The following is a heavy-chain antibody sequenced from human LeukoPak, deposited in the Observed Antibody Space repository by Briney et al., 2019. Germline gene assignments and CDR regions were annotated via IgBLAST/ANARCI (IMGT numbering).Heavy chain of an antibody. CDR2: IGTAGDT. V-gene: IGHV3-13*01. CDR1: GFTFSSYD. CDR3: ARAHSYYDFWSGHSNYYFDY. D-gene: IGHD3-3*01. J-gene: IGHJ4*02. Sequence: GGSLRLSCAASGFTFSSYDMHWVRKATGKGLEWVSAIGTAGDTYYPGSVKGRFTISRENAKNSLYLQMNSLRAGDTAVYYCARAHSYYDFWSGHSNYYFDYWGQGTLVTVSS.